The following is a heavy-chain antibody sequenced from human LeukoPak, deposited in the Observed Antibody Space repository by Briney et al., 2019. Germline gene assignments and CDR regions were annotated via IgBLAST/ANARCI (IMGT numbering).Heavy chain of an antibody. D-gene: IGHD6-13*01. J-gene: IGHJ4*02. Sequence: ASVKVSCKVSGYTLTELSMHWVRQAPGKGLEWMEGFDPEDGETIYAQKFQGRVTMTEDTSTDTAYMELSSLRSEDTAVYYCATGDSSSWGLDYWGQGTLVTVSS. CDR1: GYTLTELS. CDR3: ATGDSSSWGLDY. V-gene: IGHV1-24*01. CDR2: FDPEDGET.